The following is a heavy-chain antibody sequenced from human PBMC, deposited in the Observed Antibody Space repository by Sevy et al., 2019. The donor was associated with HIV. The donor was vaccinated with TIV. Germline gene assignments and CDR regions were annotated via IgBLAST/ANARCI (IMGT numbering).Heavy chain of an antibody. CDR3: ARSPGLEYYFDY. CDR1: GGSFSGYY. V-gene: IGHV4-34*01. Sequence: SETLSLTCAVYGGSFSGYYWSWIRQPPGKGLEWIGEINHSGSTNYSPSLKSRVTISVDTSKNQFSLKLSSVTAADTAVYYCARSPGLEYYFDYWGQGTLVTVSS. D-gene: IGHD3-3*01. J-gene: IGHJ4*02. CDR2: INHSGST.